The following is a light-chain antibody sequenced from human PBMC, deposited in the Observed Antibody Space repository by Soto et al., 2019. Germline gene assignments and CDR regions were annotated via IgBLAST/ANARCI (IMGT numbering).Light chain of an antibody. CDR2: ATS. Sequence: DIQMTQSPSSLSASVGDRVTISCRASQAISNYLAWYQQKPGKVPKLLIYATSTLQSGVPSRFSASRSVTDFTLTISSRQPEDVATYYFQKYNSAPWTFGQGTKVAIK. CDR3: QKYNSAPWT. J-gene: IGKJ1*01. CDR1: QAISNY. V-gene: IGKV1-27*01.